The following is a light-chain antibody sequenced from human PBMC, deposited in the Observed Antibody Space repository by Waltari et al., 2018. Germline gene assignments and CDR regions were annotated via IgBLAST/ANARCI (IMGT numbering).Light chain of an antibody. J-gene: IGLJ2*01. CDR3: CSYTGSSTLV. CDR2: DVS. CDR1: SSDIGIYNY. V-gene: IGLV2-14*01. Sequence: QSALTQPASVSGSPGQSITISCTGTSSDIGIYNYFSWYQHHPGKAPKLMIYDVSDRPSGVSDRFSGSKSGNTASLTISGLQAEDEADYYCCSYTGSSTLVFGGGTKLTVL.